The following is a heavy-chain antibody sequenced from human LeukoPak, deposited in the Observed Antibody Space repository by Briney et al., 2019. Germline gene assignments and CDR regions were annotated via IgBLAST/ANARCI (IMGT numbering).Heavy chain of an antibody. CDR1: GGSISSSTYY. D-gene: IGHD5-24*01. J-gene: IGHJ4*02. Sequence: SETLSLTGSVSGGSISSSTYYWAWIRQPPGKGLEWIGTIYYVGNTYYNPSLKSRVTISVDTSKNQFSLNLGSVTAADTAVYYCARRSRDGYIVWGQGTLVTVSA. CDR2: IYYVGNT. CDR3: ARRSRDGYIV. V-gene: IGHV4-39*01.